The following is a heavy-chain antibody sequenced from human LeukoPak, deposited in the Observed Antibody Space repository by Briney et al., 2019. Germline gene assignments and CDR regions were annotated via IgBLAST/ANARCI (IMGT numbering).Heavy chain of an antibody. V-gene: IGHV4-39*01. CDR3: ARHEDRNWYFDH. J-gene: IGHJ4*02. CDR2: IYYSGST. D-gene: IGHD1-1*01. Sequence: PSETLSLTCIVSGGSISTSSYYWGWIRQPPGKGLEWIGTIYYSGSTNYNPSLKSRVTISVDTSKNQFSLKLSSVTAPDTAVYYCARHEDRNWYFDHWGQGTLVTVSS. CDR1: GGSISTSSYY.